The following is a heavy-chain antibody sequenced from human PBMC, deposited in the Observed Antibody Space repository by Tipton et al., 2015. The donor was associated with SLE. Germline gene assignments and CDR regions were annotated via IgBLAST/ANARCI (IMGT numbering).Heavy chain of an antibody. D-gene: IGHD3-10*01. V-gene: IGHV4-59*08. CDR1: GASVSSFC. CDR2: VCNSVST. J-gene: IGHJ6*02. CDR3: ARQRLRLLSPLDA. Sequence: TLSLTCTVSGASVSSFCWNWIRQSPGKGLEWIACVCNSVSTNYDPSLKSRGTISVDTSKNHFSLELTSVTAADTAVYYCARQRLRLLSPLDAWDQGTTVTVS.